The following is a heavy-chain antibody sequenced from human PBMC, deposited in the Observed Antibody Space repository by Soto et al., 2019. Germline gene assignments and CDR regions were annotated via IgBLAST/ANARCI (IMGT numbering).Heavy chain of an antibody. CDR1: GGSFSGYY. CDR2: INHSGST. V-gene: IGHV4-34*01. CDR3: ARAKTRGYSYGQIYYYYGMDV. J-gene: IGHJ6*02. D-gene: IGHD5-18*01. Sequence: SETLSLTCAVYGGSFSGYYWSWIRQPPGKGLEWIGEINHSGSTNYNPSLKSRVTISVDTSKNQFSLKLSSVTAADTAVYYCARAKTRGYSYGQIYYYYGMDVWGQGTTVTSP.